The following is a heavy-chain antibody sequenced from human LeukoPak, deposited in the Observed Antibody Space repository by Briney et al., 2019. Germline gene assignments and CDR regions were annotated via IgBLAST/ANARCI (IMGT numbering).Heavy chain of an antibody. V-gene: IGHV4-34*01. CDR1: GGSFSGYY. CDR3: ARLKRLQNHYYDSSGYPDY. Sequence: PSETLSLTCAVYGGSFSGYYWIWIRHPPGKGLEWIGEINHSGSTNYNPSLKSRVTISVDTSKNQFSLKLSSVTAADTAVYYCARLKRLQNHYYDSSGYPDYWGQGTLVTVSS. CDR2: INHSGST. J-gene: IGHJ4*02. D-gene: IGHD3-22*01.